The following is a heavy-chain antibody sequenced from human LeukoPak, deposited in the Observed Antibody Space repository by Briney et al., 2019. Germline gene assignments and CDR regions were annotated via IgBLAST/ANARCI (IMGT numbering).Heavy chain of an antibody. CDR3: ARRNYDSSGYYYRGYWFDP. D-gene: IGHD3-22*01. CDR2: INHSGST. Sequence: SETLSLTCAVYGGSFSGYYWSWIRQHPGKGLEWIGEINHSGSTNYNPSLKSRVTISVETSKNQFSLKLSSVTAADTAVYYCARRNYDSSGYYYRGYWFDPWGQGTLVTVSS. CDR1: GGSFSGYY. J-gene: IGHJ5*02. V-gene: IGHV4-34*01.